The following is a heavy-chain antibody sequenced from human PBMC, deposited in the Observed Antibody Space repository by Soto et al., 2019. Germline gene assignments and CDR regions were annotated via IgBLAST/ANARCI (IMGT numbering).Heavy chain of an antibody. J-gene: IGHJ5*02. CDR3: ARFSESGVAAGSWFDP. CDR2: IYYSGST. Sequence: PSETLSLTCTVSGGSNSSYYWSWIRQPPGKGLEWIGYIYYSGSTNYNPSLKSRVTISVDTSKNQFSLKLSSVTAADTAVYYCARFSESGVAAGSWFDPWGQGTLVTVSS. CDR1: GGSNSSYY. V-gene: IGHV4-59*01. D-gene: IGHD6-13*01.